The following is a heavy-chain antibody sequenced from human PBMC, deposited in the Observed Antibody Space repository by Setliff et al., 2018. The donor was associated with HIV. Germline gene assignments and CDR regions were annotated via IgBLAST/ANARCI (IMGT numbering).Heavy chain of an antibody. D-gene: IGHD3-10*01. CDR3: ARRIDNSGSFPDKNWFDT. V-gene: IGHV4-4*09. CDR2: IFSSGST. CDR1: GGSISSYC. J-gene: IGHJ5*02. Sequence: SETLSLTCTVSGGSISSYCWNWIRQSPGRGLEWIGFIFSSGSTKYNPSLQSRVTMSIDTSKNQFSLNLTSVTAADTAVYYCARRIDNSGSFPDKNWFDTWGQGSLVTVSS.